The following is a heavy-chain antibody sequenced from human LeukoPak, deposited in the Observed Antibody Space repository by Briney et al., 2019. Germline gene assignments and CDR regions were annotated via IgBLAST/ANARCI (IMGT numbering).Heavy chain of an antibody. CDR3: AKVRIAAAGRDAFDI. CDR2: ISWNSGSI. D-gene: IGHD6-13*01. CDR1: GFTFDDYA. J-gene: IGHJ3*02. V-gene: IGHV3-9*01. Sequence: AGGSLRLSCAASGFTFDDYAMHWVRHAPGKGLEWVSGISWNSGSIGYADSVKGRFTISRDNAKNSLYLQMNSLRAEDTALYYCAKVRIAAAGRDAFDIWGQGTMVTVSS.